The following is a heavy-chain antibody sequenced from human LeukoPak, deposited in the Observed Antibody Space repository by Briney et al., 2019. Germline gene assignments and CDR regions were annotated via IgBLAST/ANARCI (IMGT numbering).Heavy chain of an antibody. J-gene: IGHJ6*02. D-gene: IGHD4-11*01. CDR2: MNPNSGNT. V-gene: IGHV1-8*01. Sequence: ASVKVSCRASGYTFTSYDINWVRQATGQGLEWMGWMNPNSGNTGYAQKFQGRVTMTRNTSISTACMELSSLRSEDTAVYYCARGLYSNYLSYYYYYGMDVWGQGTTVTVSS. CDR1: GYTFTSYD. CDR3: ARGLYSNYLSYYYYYGMDV.